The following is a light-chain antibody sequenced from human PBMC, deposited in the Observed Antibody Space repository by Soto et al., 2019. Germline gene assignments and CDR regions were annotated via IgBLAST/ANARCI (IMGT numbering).Light chain of an antibody. Sequence: QSVLTQPPSVSAAPGQKVTISCSGSSSDIGHNYVSWYQQFPGTAPKLLIYDNNKRPSGIPDRFSGSKSGTSATLDIPGLQTGDEAEYYCGTWSSGLSAVFGGGTKLTVL. CDR2: DNN. J-gene: IGLJ2*01. CDR3: GTWSSGLSAV. CDR1: SSDIGHNY. V-gene: IGLV1-51*01.